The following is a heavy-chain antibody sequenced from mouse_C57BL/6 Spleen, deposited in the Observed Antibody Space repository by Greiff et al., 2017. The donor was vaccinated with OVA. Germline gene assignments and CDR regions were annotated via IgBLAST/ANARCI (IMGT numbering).Heavy chain of an antibody. CDR1: GYTFTEYT. Sequence: QVQLQQSGAELVKPGASVKLSCKASGYTFTEYTIHWVKQRSGQGLEWIGWFYPGSGSIKYNEKFKDKATLTADKSSSTVYMELSRLTSEDSAVYFCARHEEPSIYYDYDGGYFDYWGQGTTLTVSS. J-gene: IGHJ2*01. CDR3: ARHEEPSIYYDYDGGYFDY. V-gene: IGHV1-62-2*01. CDR2: FYPGSGSI. D-gene: IGHD2-4*01.